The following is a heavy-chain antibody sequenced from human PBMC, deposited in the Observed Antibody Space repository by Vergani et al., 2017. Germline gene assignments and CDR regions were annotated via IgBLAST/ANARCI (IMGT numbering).Heavy chain of an antibody. V-gene: IGHV3-23*01. CDR2: ISGSGGST. D-gene: IGHD4-17*01. J-gene: IGHJ1*01. CDR1: GFTFSSYA. CDR3: ARDYDYGDYVEYFQH. Sequence: EVQLLESGGGLVQPGGSLRLSCAASGFTFSSYAMSWVRQAPGKGLEWVSAISGSGGSTYYADSVKGRFTISRDNSKNTLYLQMNSLRAEDTAVYYCARDYDYGDYVEYFQHWGQGTLVTVSS.